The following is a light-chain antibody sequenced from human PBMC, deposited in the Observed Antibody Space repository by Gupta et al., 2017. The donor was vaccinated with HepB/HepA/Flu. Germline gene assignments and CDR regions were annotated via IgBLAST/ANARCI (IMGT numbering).Light chain of an antibody. V-gene: IGLV8-61*01. Sequence: QTVVTQAPSLSVSPGGTVTLTCGLSSGSVSTNFYPSWYQQTPGQAPRTLIYSTNTRSSGVPDRFSGSILGNKAALTITGAQADDESDYYCVWDMGSGTWVFGGGTKLTVL. CDR1: SGSVSTNFY. CDR3: VWDMGSGTWV. J-gene: IGLJ3*02. CDR2: STN.